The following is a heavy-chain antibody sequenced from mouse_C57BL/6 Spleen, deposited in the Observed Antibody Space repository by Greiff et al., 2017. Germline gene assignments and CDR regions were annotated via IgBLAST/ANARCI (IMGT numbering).Heavy chain of an antibody. J-gene: IGHJ2*01. Sequence: VKLMESGAELVRPGTSVKVSCKASGYAFTNYLIEWVKQRPGQGLEWIGVINPGSGGTNYNEKFKGKATLTADKSSSTAYMQLSSLTSEDSAVYFCARGVLTDYFDYWGQGTTLTVSS. CDR1: GYAFTNYL. V-gene: IGHV1-54*01. CDR2: INPGSGGT. D-gene: IGHD4-1*01. CDR3: ARGVLTDYFDY.